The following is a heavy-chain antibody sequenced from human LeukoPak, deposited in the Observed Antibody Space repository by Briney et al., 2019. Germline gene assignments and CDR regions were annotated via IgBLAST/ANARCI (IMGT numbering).Heavy chain of an antibody. Sequence: SQTLSLTCTVSGGSISSGGYYWSWIRQHPGKGLEWIGYIYYSGSTYYNPSPKSRVTISVDTSKNQFSLKLSSVTAADTAVYYCAREATVTTDWFDPWGQGTLVTVSS. V-gene: IGHV4-31*03. CDR3: AREATVTTDWFDP. CDR1: GGSISSGGYY. J-gene: IGHJ5*02. D-gene: IGHD4-11*01. CDR2: IYYSGST.